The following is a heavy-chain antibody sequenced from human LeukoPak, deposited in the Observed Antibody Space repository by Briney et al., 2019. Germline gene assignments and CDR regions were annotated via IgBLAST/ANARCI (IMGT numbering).Heavy chain of an antibody. D-gene: IGHD3-10*01. Sequence: SETLSLTCTVYGGSFSGYYWSWIRQPPGKGLEWIGEINHSGSTNYNPSLKSRVTISVDTSKNQFSLKLSSVTAADTAVYYCATFPVVRGVINWGQGTLVTVSS. V-gene: IGHV4-34*01. J-gene: IGHJ4*02. CDR2: INHSGST. CDR3: ATFPVVRGVIN. CDR1: GGSFSGYY.